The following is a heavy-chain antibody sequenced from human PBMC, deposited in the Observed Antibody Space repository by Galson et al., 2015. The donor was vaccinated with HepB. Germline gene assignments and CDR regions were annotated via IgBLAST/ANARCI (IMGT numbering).Heavy chain of an antibody. Sequence: SVKVSCKASGGTFSSYAISWVRQAPGQGLEWMGGIIPIFGTANYAQKFQGRVTITADEPTSTAYMELSSLRSEDTAVYYCARPNSGWYDAFDIWGQGTMVTVSS. CDR3: ARPNSGWYDAFDI. D-gene: IGHD6-19*01. CDR1: GGTFSSYA. J-gene: IGHJ3*02. CDR2: IIPIFGTA. V-gene: IGHV1-69*13.